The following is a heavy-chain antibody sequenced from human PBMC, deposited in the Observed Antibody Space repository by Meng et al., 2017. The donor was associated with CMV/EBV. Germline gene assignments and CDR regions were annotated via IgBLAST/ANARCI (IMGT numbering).Heavy chain of an antibody. J-gene: IGHJ4*02. CDR1: GYTFTGYG. V-gene: IGHV1-3*01. Sequence: QVQLVQSGAAVKKPGASVKVSCKASGYTFTGYGIHWVRQAPGQRLEWMGWINAGDGNRKYSQKFQDRVTITRDTSASTAYMELSSLRSEDTAVYYCARGNGVAHDYWGQGTLVTVSS. CDR2: INAGDGNR. CDR3: ARGNGVAHDY. D-gene: IGHD3-3*01.